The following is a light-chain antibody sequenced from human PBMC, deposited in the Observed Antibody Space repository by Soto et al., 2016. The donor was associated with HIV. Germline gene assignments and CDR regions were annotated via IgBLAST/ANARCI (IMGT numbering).Light chain of an antibody. Sequence: SYELTQPPSVSVAPGTTAKITCGGDNIGTKSVHRYQQKPGQAPVLVLYDDSDRPSGIPDRFSGSNSGNTATLTISGVEAGDEADYYCQVWDRSVVFGGGTKLTVL. CDR2: DDS. V-gene: IGLV3-21*01. CDR1: NIGTKS. J-gene: IGLJ2*01. CDR3: QVWDRSVV.